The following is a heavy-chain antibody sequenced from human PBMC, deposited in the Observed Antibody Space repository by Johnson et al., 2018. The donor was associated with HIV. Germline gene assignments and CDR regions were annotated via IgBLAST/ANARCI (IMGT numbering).Heavy chain of an antibody. V-gene: IGHV3-20*04. CDR2: ISWTGGTT. CDR3: ARDRGVFWSGYYSAFDI. J-gene: IGHJ3*02. Sequence: VQLVESGGGVVQPGRSLRLSCAASGFTFDDYGMSWVRQAPGKGLEWVSGISWTGGTTGYADSVKGRFTISRDNAKNSLYLQMNSLRAEDTALYYCARDRGVFWSGYYSAFDIWGQGTMVTVSS. D-gene: IGHD3-3*01. CDR1: GFTFDDYG.